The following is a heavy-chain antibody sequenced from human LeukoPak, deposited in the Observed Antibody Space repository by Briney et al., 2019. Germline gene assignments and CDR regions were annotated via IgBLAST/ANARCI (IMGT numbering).Heavy chain of an antibody. CDR1: GYRFTNYW. D-gene: IGHD6-13*01. CDR3: ARRLATAEYFDY. CDR2: IYPGDSDT. Sequence: GESLKISCKGSGYRFTNYWIGWVRQMPGKGLEWMGIIYPGDSDTRYSPSFQGQVTISADRSISAASLQWSSLKASDTAIYYCARRLATAEYFDYWGQGTLVTVSS. V-gene: IGHV5-51*01. J-gene: IGHJ4*02.